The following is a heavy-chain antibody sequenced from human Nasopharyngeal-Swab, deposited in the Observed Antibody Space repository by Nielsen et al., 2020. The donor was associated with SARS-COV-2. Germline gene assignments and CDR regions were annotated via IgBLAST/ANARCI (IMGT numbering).Heavy chain of an antibody. Sequence: GGSLRLSCAASGFTFSNAWMSWVRQAPGKGLEWVGRIKSKTDGGTTDYAAPVKGRFTISRDDSKNTLYLQMNSLKTEDTAVYYCTTSIVLRVYAMEEGYWGQGTPVTVSS. CDR3: TTSIVLRVYAMEEGY. J-gene: IGHJ4*02. D-gene: IGHD2-8*01. V-gene: IGHV3-15*01. CDR1: GFTFSNAW. CDR2: IKSKTDGGTT.